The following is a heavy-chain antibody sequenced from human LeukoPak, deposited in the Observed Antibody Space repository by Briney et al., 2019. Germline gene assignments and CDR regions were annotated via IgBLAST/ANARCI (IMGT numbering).Heavy chain of an antibody. CDR1: GYTFTGYY. J-gene: IGHJ3*01. CDR2: ISPNSGGT. D-gene: IGHD2-2*01. CDR3: ARDRAGYCSSRSCSQGGFDF. V-gene: IGHV1-2*02. Sequence: GASVKVSCKASGYTFTGYYIHWVRQAPGQGLEWVGWISPNSGGTNYAQKFQGRVTMTRGTSITTAYMELSRLRSDDTAVYYCARDRAGYCSSRSCSQGGFDFWGQGTVVTVSS.